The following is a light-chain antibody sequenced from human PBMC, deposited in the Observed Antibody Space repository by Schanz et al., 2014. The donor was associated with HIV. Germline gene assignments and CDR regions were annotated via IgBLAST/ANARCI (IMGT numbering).Light chain of an antibody. CDR2: ATY. CDR1: SSNIKMNA. V-gene: IGLV1-44*01. J-gene: IGLJ3*02. CDR3: TTWDDSLNGWV. Sequence: QSVLTQPPSASGTPGQRVTISCSGSSSNIKMNAVNWYQHLPGMGPKLLIYATYHRPSGVPDRFSGSGSGTSASLAISGLQSEDEADYYCTTWDDSLNGWVFGGGTKVTVL.